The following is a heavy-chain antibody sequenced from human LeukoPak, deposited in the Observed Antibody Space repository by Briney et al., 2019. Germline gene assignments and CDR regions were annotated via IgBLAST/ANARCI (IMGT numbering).Heavy chain of an antibody. CDR3: ARIWFGELLSYFDY. V-gene: IGHV4-39*01. CDR1: GGSVSSSSYE. CDR2: IYYSGNT. J-gene: IGHJ4*02. D-gene: IGHD3-10*01. Sequence: SETLSLTCTVSGGSVSSSSYEWGGIRQPPGRGGGWIGSIYYSGNTYYNPSLNSRVTISVDTSTNQFSLRLSSVTAADTAVSYCARIWFGELLSYFDYWGQGTLVTVSS.